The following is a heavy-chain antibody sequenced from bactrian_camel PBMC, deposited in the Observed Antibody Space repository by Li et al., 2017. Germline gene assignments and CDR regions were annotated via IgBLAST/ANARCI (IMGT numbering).Heavy chain of an antibody. Sequence: QVQLVESGGGQVEAGRSLRLSCAIFRTTQQTNCVGWFRQAPRKEREAVAAICTGGAGTHYADSVKGRFTISSGSAAVYLQMNDLRPDDTAIYYCAAGFLYPGFNYLETDDYRFWGQGTQVTVS. J-gene: IGHJ4*01. D-gene: IGHD1*01. CDR2: ICTGGAGT. V-gene: IGHV3-3*01. CDR1: RTTQQTNC. CDR3: AAGFLYPGFNYLETDDYRF.